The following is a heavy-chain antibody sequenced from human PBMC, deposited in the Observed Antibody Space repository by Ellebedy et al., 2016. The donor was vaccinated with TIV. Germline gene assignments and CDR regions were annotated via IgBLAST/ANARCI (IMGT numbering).Heavy chain of an antibody. D-gene: IGHD5/OR15-5a*01. Sequence: GESLKISCKASGYSFTSYWISWVRQMPGKGLEWMERIDPSDSYTNYSPSFQGHVTISADKSISTAYLQWSSLKASDTAMYYCARRKGSNWYFDLWGRGTLVTVSS. CDR1: GYSFTSYW. CDR2: IDPSDSYT. CDR3: ARRKGSNWYFDL. J-gene: IGHJ2*01. V-gene: IGHV5-10-1*01.